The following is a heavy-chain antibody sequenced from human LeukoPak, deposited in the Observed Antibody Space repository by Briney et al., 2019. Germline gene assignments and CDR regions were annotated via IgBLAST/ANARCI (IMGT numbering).Heavy chain of an antibody. J-gene: IGHJ3*02. V-gene: IGHV4-59*01. CDR1: GGSIGTYY. D-gene: IGHD2-8*01. CDR2: IYYIGTT. CDR3: ARPGVDAFDI. Sequence: SETLSLTXTVTGGSIGTYYWSWIRQPPGKGLEWIGYIYYIGTTNYKPSLKSRVTMSVDTSKNQFSLKLSSVTAADTAVYYCARPGVDAFDIWGPGTMVTVSS.